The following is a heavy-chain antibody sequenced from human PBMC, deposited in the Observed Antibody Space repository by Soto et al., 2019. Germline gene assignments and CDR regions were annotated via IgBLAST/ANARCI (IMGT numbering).Heavy chain of an antibody. CDR1: GLTFTNSA. V-gene: IGHV3-23*01. Sequence: VGSLRLSCAASGLTFTNSAMSWVRQAPGKGLEWVSAISGSGDRTSYVDSVKGRFTISRDDSTNTLYLQMSSLRAEDTAVYYCAKAFGYSSTWFARNWFDPWGQGTLVTVS. CDR2: ISGSGDRT. D-gene: IGHD6-13*01. CDR3: AKAFGYSSTWFARNWFDP. J-gene: IGHJ5*02.